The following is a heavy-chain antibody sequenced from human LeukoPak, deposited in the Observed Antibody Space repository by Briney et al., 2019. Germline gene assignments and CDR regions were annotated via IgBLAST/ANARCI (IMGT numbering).Heavy chain of an antibody. CDR1: GGSISSYY. D-gene: IGHD6-19*01. CDR3: ARQLRGEAVAGHLQPFDY. J-gene: IGHJ4*02. Sequence: PSETLSLICTVSGGSISSYYWNWIRQPPGKGREWSGDIYYGGTTNYNPSLKRRVTISVDTSKNQSSLKLSSVTAADTAVYFCARQLRGEAVAGHLQPFDYWGQGTLVTVSS. CDR2: IYYGGTT. V-gene: IGHV4-59*08.